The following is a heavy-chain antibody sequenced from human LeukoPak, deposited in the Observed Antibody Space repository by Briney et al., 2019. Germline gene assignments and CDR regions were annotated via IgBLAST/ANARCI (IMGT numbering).Heavy chain of an antibody. D-gene: IGHD3-9*01. CDR2: INTNTGNP. Sequence: ASVKVSCKASGYTFTSYAMNWVRQAPGQGLEWMGWINTNTGNPTYAQGFTGRFVFSLDTSVSTAYLQISSLKAEDTAVYYCARSLLRYFDWSPRDFDYWGQGTLVTVSS. CDR1: GYTFTSYA. CDR3: ARSLLRYFDWSPRDFDY. V-gene: IGHV7-4-1*02. J-gene: IGHJ4*02.